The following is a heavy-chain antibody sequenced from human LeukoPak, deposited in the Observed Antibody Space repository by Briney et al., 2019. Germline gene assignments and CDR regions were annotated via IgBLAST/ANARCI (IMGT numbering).Heavy chain of an antibody. Sequence: GGSLRLSCAASGFTLSNHWMTWVRQAPGKGLECVAIIKQDGSEKYYVDSVKGRFTISRDNAKNSLYLQMNSLRAEDTAVYYCGTGWAIDFWGQGTLVTVSS. CDR3: GTGWAIDF. J-gene: IGHJ4*02. CDR1: GFTLSNHW. V-gene: IGHV3-7*01. D-gene: IGHD5-24*01. CDR2: IKQDGSEK.